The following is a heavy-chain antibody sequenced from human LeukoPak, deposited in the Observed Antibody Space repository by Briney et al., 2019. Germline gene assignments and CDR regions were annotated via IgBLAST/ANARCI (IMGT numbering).Heavy chain of an antibody. CDR1: GGSISSYY. CDR2: IYYSGST. D-gene: IGHD1-26*01. Sequence: SETLSLICTVSGGSISSYYWSWIRQPPGKGLEWIGYIYYSGSTYYNPSLKSRVTISVDTSKNQFSLKLSSVTAADTAVYYCARDRGSGSYLFDYWGQGTLVTVSS. V-gene: IGHV4-59*12. J-gene: IGHJ4*02. CDR3: ARDRGSGSYLFDY.